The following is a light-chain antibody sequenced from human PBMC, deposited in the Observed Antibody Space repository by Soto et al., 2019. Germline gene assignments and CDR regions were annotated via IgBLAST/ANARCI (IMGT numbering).Light chain of an antibody. Sequence: DIQLTQSPSSLSASVGDRVTITCRVSQGIRSYLSWHRQKPGKVPRLLFYSASNVQCGVPSRFSGSGAGTDFTHTINSLRPEDVATYYGQRTYSGPLTFGGGTKVEI. V-gene: IGKV1-27*01. CDR2: SAS. CDR1: QGIRSY. CDR3: QRTYSGPLT. J-gene: IGKJ4*01.